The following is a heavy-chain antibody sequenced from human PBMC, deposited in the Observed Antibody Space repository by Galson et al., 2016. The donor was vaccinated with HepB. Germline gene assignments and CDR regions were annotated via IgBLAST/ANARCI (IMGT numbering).Heavy chain of an antibody. CDR1: GFTFSDYY. V-gene: IGHV3-11*01. D-gene: IGHD6-13*01. Sequence: SLRLSCAASGFTFSDYYMPWIRQAPGKGLEWVSYISSSGNVIYYADSVKGRFTISRDNAENSLYLQMNSLRAEDTAVYYCASRRYTGRGGYSSSWLREYWGQGTLVTVSS. CDR3: ASRRYTGRGGYSSSWLREY. J-gene: IGHJ4*02. CDR2: ISSSGNVI.